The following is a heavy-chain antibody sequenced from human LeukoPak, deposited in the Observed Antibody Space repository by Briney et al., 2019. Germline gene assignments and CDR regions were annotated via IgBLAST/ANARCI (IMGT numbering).Heavy chain of an antibody. J-gene: IGHJ4*02. CDR2: IYHSGST. CDR1: GYSISSGYY. V-gene: IGHV4-38-2*01. Sequence: PSETLSLTCAVSGYSISSGYYWGWIRQPPGKGLEWIGSIYHSGSTYYNPSLKSRVTISVDTSKNQFSLKLSSVTAADTAVYYCAGQGGYSSSSEFDYWGQGTLVTVSS. CDR3: AGQGGYSSSSEFDY. D-gene: IGHD6-6*01.